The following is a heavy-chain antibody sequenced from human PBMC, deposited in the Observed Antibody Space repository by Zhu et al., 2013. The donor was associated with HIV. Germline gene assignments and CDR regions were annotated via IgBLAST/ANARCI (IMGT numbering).Heavy chain of an antibody. Sequence: QIQLEQSGGEVKKPGASVKVSCKASANIFRTYGITWVRQAPGRGFEWMGWVNPYNGVRVPAQRLQDRLTLAADTSTNTVYMELKNLRPDDTAIYYCTRDRQRVTFDYWGQGTLVTVAS. D-gene: IGHD2-21*02. CDR3: TRDRQRVTFDY. CDR2: VNPYNGVR. CDR1: ANIFRTYG. J-gene: IGHJ4*02. V-gene: IGHV1-18*01.